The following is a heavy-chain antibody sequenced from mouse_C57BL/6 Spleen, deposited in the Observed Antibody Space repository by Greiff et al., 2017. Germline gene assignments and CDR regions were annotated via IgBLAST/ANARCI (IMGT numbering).Heavy chain of an antibody. J-gene: IGHJ2*01. CDR1: GYTFTDYY. CDR2: IGPGSGST. CDR3: ARKKVYDYDGGYYFDY. D-gene: IGHD2-4*01. V-gene: IGHV1-77*01. Sequence: VQLQQSGAELVKPGASVKISCKASGYTFTDYYINWVKQRPGQGLEWIGKIGPGSGSTYYNEKFKGQATLTADKSSSTAYMQLSSLTSEDSAVYFCARKKVYDYDGGYYFDYWGQGTTLTVSS.